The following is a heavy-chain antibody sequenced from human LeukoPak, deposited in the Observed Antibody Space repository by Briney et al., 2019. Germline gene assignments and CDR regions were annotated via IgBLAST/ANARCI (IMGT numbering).Heavy chain of an antibody. Sequence: GASVKVSCKASGYTFTGYYMHWVRQAPGQGLEWMGWINPNSGGTNYAQKFQGRVTMTRDTSISTAYMELSRLRSDDTAVYYCARDLRFRPRVAVAGIAGYWGQGTLVTVSS. CDR2: INPNSGGT. J-gene: IGHJ4*02. D-gene: IGHD6-19*01. CDR3: ARDLRFRPRVAVAGIAGY. CDR1: GYTFTGYY. V-gene: IGHV1-2*02.